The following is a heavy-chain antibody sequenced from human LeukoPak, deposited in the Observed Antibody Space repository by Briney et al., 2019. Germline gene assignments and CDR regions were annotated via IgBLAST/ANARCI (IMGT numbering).Heavy chain of an antibody. D-gene: IGHD4-17*01. CDR3: ARGMTTVTTGSYYFDY. V-gene: IGHV1-2*02. Sequence: ASVKVSCKASGYTFTGYYIHWVRQAPGQGFEWMGWIIPNSGGTHFAQKFQGRVTMTRDTSSSTAYMELSRLRSDDTAVYYCARGMTTVTTGSYYFDYWGQGTLVTVSS. CDR2: IIPNSGGT. CDR1: GYTFTGYY. J-gene: IGHJ4*02.